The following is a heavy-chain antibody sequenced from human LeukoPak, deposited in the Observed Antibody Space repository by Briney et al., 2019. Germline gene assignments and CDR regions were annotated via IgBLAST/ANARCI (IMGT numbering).Heavy chain of an antibody. CDR2: ISGSGGST. CDR1: GFTFSSYA. CDR3: AKLYSISWSFDQ. D-gene: IGHD6-13*01. V-gene: IGHV3-23*01. J-gene: IGHJ4*02. Sequence: PGGSLRLSCAASGFTFSSYAMSWVRQAPGKGLEWVSAISGSGGSTYYADSVKGRFTISRDDSKNTVYLQMNSLRADDTAVYYCAKLYSISWSFDQWGQGTLVTVSS.